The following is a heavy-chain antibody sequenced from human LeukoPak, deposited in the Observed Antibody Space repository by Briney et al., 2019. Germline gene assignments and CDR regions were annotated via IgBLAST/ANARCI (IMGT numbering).Heavy chain of an antibody. CDR1: GGSISSYY. CDR2: IYRSGST. D-gene: IGHD6-13*01. CDR3: ARDRHSGYSSSYFDF. V-gene: IGHV4-4*07. J-gene: IGHJ4*02. Sequence: SETLSLTCTVSGGSISSYYWSWIRQPAGKGLEWIGRIYRSGSTNYNPSLKSRVTMSVDTSKNQFSLKLSSVTAADTAVYYCARDRHSGYSSSYFDFWGQGTLVTVSS.